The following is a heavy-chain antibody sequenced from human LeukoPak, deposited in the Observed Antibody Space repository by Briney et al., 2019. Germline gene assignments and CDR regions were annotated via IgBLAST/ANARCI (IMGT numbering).Heavy chain of an antibody. Sequence: SLKVSCKASGGTFSSYALSWVRQAPGQGLKWMGGIVPIFGTKNYAQTFQGRVTITADEYTSTAYMALSSLRSEGSAVYYCESRASYYYGCGYTFDIWGQGTMVTVSS. J-gene: IGHJ3*02. V-gene: IGHV1-69*13. D-gene: IGHD3-22*01. CDR2: IVPIFGTK. CDR1: GGTFSSYA. CDR3: ESRASYYYGCGYTFDI.